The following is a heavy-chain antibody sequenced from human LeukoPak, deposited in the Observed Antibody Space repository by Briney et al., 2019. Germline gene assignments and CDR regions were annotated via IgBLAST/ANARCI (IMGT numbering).Heavy chain of an antibody. V-gene: IGHV5-51*01. D-gene: IGHD1-1*01. J-gene: IGHJ4*02. CDR1: GYSFSTYW. CDR3: ARRATGAWEPFDY. CDR2: IYPGDSDT. Sequence: GASLKISFKGSGYSFSTYWIGWVRQLPGKGLEWMGIIYPGDSDTRYSPSFQGQVTISADTSISTAYLQWSSLKASDTAMYYCARRATGAWEPFDYWGQGTLVTVSS.